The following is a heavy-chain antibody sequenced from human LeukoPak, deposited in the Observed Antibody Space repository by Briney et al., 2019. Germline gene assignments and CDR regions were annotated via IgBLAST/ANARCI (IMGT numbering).Heavy chain of an antibody. Sequence: SETLSLTCTVSGGSISSHYWSWIRQPPGKGLEWIGNIYYSGSTKYNPSLKSRVTISVDTSKNQFSLNLSSVTAADTAVYYCARSPSRGGWFDPWGQGTLVTVSS. D-gene: IGHD3-10*01. CDR1: GGSISSHY. CDR2: IYYSGST. CDR3: ARSPSRGGWFDP. J-gene: IGHJ5*02. V-gene: IGHV4-59*11.